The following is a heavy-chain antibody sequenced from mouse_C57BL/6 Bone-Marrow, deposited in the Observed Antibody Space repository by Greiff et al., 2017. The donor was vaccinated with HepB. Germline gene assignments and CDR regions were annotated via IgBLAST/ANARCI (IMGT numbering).Heavy chain of an antibody. J-gene: IGHJ3*01. CDR3: AILPYFYGGRPFAY. Sequence: QVQLMESGPGLVQPSQCLSITCTVSGFSLTSYGVHWVRQPPGKGLEWLGVIWRGESTDYNAAFMSRLSITKDTSKSQVFFNMNSLQADDTAIYCCAILPYFYGGRPFAYWGQGTLVTVSA. V-gene: IGHV2-5*01. CDR2: IWRGEST. CDR1: GFSLTSYG. D-gene: IGHD1-1*01.